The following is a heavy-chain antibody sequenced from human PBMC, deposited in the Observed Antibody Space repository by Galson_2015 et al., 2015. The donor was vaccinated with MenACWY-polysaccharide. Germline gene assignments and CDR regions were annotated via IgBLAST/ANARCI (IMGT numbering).Heavy chain of an antibody. V-gene: IGHV3-73*01. Sequence: SLRLSCAASGFTFSGSAMHWVRQAFGKGLEWVGRIRSKANSYATAYAASVKGRFTISRDDSKNTAYLQMNSLKTEDTAVYYCTYLYSSSSGDAFDIWGQGTMVTVSS. CDR3: TYLYSSSSGDAFDI. CDR1: GFTFSGSA. D-gene: IGHD6-6*01. CDR2: IRSKANSYAT. J-gene: IGHJ3*02.